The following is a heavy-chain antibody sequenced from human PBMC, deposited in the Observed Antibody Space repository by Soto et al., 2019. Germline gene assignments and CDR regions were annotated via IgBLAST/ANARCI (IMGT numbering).Heavy chain of an antibody. J-gene: IGHJ4*02. CDR2: ISDNGGTT. D-gene: IGHD6-13*01. Sequence: GGSLRLSCAASEITFSNYAMSWVRQAPGKGLEWVSSISDNGGTTYYADSVKGRFTISRDNSKNTLYLQMNSLRAEDTAVYYCAKDPQQLIVLFDDCGQGTQVTVSS. CDR3: AKDPQQLIVLFDD. CDR1: EITFSNYA. V-gene: IGHV3-23*01.